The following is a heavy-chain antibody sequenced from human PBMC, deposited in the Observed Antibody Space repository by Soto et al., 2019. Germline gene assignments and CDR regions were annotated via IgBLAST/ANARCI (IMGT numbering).Heavy chain of an antibody. CDR3: ARDLGHCEILTGLGF. J-gene: IGHJ4*02. CDR2: SSFDGTQQ. D-gene: IGHD3-9*01. V-gene: IGHV3-30*03. Sequence: GESLSLSCAASGLTLSSSGRHWVRQAPGKGLEWLAVSSFDGTQQFYRASVKGRFTFSRDNSQNTVFLHMNGLRADDTAVYCGARDLGHCEILTGLGFWGQGTLVTVSS. CDR1: GLTLSSSG.